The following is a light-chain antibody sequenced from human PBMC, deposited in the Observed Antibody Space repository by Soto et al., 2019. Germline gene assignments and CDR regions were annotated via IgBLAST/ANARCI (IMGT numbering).Light chain of an antibody. CDR2: GAS. CDR3: HQYGSSPT. J-gene: IGKJ1*01. Sequence: ILLTQSPGTLSLSPGERATLSCRASQSVRSSSLAWYQQKPGQAPRLLFYGASSRATGIPDRFSGSGSGTEFTLTISRLEPEDFAVYYCHQYGSSPTFGHGTKVDIK. CDR1: QSVRSSS. V-gene: IGKV3-20*01.